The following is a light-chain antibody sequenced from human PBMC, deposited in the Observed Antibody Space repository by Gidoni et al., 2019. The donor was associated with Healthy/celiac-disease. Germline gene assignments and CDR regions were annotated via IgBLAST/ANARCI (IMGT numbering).Light chain of an antibody. J-gene: IGLJ2*01. CDR1: SRDVGGYNY. CDR2: EVS. V-gene: IGLV2-14*01. Sequence: QSALTQPASVSVSPGQSITISCTGTSRDVGGYNYVSWYQQHPGKAPKLMIYEVSNRPSGVSNRFSGSKSGNTASLTISGLQAEDEADYYCSSYTSSSTLVVFGGGTKLTVL. CDR3: SSYTSSSTLVV.